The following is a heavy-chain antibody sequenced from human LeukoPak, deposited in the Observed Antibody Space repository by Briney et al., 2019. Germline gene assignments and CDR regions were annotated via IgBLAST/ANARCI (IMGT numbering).Heavy chain of an antibody. J-gene: IGHJ4*02. D-gene: IGHD4-17*01. V-gene: IGHV3-7*01. Sequence: GGSLRLSCAASGFTFSGYWMSWVRQAPGKGLEWVANIKQDGNEKYYVDSVKGRFTISRDNAKNSLYLQMNSLRAEDTAVYYCARSRGDYERGYFDYWGQGTLVTVSS. CDR2: IKQDGNEK. CDR3: ARSRGDYERGYFDY. CDR1: GFTFSGYW.